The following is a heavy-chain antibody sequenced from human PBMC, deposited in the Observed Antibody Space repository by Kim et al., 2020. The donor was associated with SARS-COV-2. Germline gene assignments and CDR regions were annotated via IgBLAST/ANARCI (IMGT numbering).Heavy chain of an antibody. CDR3: ARLQGSGYTDYDTNFYF. CDR2: ITSGGSIM. CDR1: GFTFSDDY. V-gene: IGHV3-11*04. D-gene: IGHD5-12*01. J-gene: IGHJ4*01. Sequence: GGSLRLSCAASGFTFSDDYMSWIRQAPGKGLEWISYITSGGSIMYYADSVKGRFTISRNNAKNSLYLQMNSLRAEDTAVDYCARLQGSGYTDYDTNFYF.